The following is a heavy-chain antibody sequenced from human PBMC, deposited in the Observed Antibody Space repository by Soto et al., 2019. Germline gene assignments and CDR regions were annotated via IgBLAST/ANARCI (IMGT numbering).Heavy chain of an antibody. CDR1: PFTYTSYP. Sequence: SLGLSCAASPFTYTSYPMSWVRQAPGKGLEWVSAISGSGGSTYYADSVKGRFTISRDNSKNTLYLQMNSLRAEDTAVYYCAKDPRLWSTTPYYFDYWGQGTLVT. J-gene: IGHJ4*02. CDR2: ISGSGGST. D-gene: IGHD2-21*01. V-gene: IGHV3-23*01. CDR3: AKDPRLWSTTPYYFDY.